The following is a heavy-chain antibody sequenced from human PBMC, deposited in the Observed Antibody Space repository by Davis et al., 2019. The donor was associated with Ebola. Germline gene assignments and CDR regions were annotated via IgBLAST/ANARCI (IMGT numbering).Heavy chain of an antibody. CDR3: AKDFGGPLDS. J-gene: IGHJ4*02. Sequence: PGGSLRLSCTASGFTSGCCAMNWVRQAPGKGLEWVSGIGSSSNGRHYADSVRGRLTISRDAAKNTLFLQMNSLRAEDSAIYYCAKDFGGPLDSWGQGTLVIVSS. CDR2: IGSSSNGR. D-gene: IGHD3-3*01. V-gene: IGHV3-23*01. CDR1: GFTSGCCA.